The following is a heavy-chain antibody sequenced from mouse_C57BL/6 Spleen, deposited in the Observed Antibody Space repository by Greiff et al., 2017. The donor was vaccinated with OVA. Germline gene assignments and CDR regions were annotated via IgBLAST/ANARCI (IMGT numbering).Heavy chain of an antibody. CDR3: ARDSRYYGSSYRDYAMDY. Sequence: EVKLVESEGGLVQPGSSMKLSCTASGFTFSDYYMAWVRQVPEKGLEWVANINYDGSSTYYLDSLKSRFIISRDNAKNILYLQMSSLKSEDTATYYCARDSRYYGSSYRDYAMDYWGQGTSVTVSS. CDR1: GFTFSDYY. J-gene: IGHJ4*01. V-gene: IGHV5-16*01. D-gene: IGHD1-1*01. CDR2: INYDGSST.